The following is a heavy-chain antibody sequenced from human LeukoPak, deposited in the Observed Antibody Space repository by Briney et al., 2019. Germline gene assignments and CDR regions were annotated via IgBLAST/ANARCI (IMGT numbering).Heavy chain of an antibody. Sequence: ASVKVSCKASGYTFTGYYMHWVRQAPGQGLEWMGWINPNSGGTNYAQKFQGRVTMTRDTSISTAYMELSRLRSDDTAVYYCARVVAAAGLRHYYYYYMDVWGKGTTVTVSS. J-gene: IGHJ6*03. CDR2: INPNSGGT. D-gene: IGHD6-13*01. CDR3: ARVVAAAGLRHYYYYYMDV. CDR1: GYTFTGYY. V-gene: IGHV1-2*02.